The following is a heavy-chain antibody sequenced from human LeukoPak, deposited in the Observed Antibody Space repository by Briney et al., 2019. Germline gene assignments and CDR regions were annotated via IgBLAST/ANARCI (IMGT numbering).Heavy chain of an antibody. Sequence: GGSLRLSCAASGFTFSSYAMHWVRQAPGRGLEYVSAISSNGGSTYYANSVKGRFTISRDNSKNTLYLQMGSLRAEDMAVYYCARVSTTVVDYYFDYWGQGTLVTVSS. CDR1: GFTFSSYA. CDR3: ARVSTTVVDYYFDY. J-gene: IGHJ4*02. V-gene: IGHV3-64*01. D-gene: IGHD4-23*01. CDR2: ISSNGGST.